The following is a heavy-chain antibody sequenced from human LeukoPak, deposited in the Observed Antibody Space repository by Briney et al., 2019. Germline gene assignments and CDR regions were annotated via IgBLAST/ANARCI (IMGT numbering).Heavy chain of an antibody. CDR3: ARERRGYIAGFDP. D-gene: IGHD3-3*01. Sequence: SETLSLICTVSGGSISSGGYCWSWIRQHPGKGLEWIGYIYYSGSTYYNPSLKSRVTISVDTSKNQLSLKLSSVTAADTAVYYCARERRGYIAGFDPWGREPWSPSPQ. J-gene: IGHJ5*02. CDR2: IYYSGST. CDR1: GGSISSGGYC. V-gene: IGHV4-31*03.